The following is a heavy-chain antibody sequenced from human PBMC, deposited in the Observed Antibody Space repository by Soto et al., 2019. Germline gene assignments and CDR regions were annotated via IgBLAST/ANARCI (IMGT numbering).Heavy chain of an antibody. V-gene: IGHV3-33*01. Sequence: QVQLVESGGGVVQPGRSLRLSCAASRFTFSSYDMHWVRQAPAKGLEWVALIWYDGSNKYYADSVKGRFTISRDNSKNMLYLQMNSLRAEETAVYYCARKTSNWFDPWGQGTLVTVSS. CDR1: RFTFSSYD. CDR2: IWYDGSNK. J-gene: IGHJ5*02. CDR3: ARKTSNWFDP.